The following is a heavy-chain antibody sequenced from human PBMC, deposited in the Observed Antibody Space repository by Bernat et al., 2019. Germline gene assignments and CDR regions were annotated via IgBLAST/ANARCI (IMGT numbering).Heavy chain of an antibody. CDR1: GFTFSSYG. D-gene: IGHD1-26*01. J-gene: IGHJ4*02. CDR2: ISYDGSNK. CDR3: GSGSYFFPFDY. Sequence: QVLLVESGGGVVQPGRSLRLSCAASGFTFSSYGMHWVRQAPGKGLEWVAVISYDGSNKYYADSLKGRFTISRDNSKNTLYLQMNSLRAEDTAVYYCGSGSYFFPFDYWGQGTVVTVSS. V-gene: IGHV3-30*03.